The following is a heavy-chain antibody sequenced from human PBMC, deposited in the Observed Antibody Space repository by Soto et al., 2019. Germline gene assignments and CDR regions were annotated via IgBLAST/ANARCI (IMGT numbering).Heavy chain of an antibody. Sequence: GGSLRLSCAASGFTFSSYSINWGRQAPGKGLEWVSYISSSSSTIYYADSVKGRFTISRDNAKNSLYLQMNSLRDEDTAVYYCARDSSGSPSILLDYWGQGTLVTVSS. CDR3: ARDSSGSPSILLDY. CDR2: ISSSSSTI. CDR1: GFTFSSYS. J-gene: IGHJ4*02. V-gene: IGHV3-48*02. D-gene: IGHD3-22*01.